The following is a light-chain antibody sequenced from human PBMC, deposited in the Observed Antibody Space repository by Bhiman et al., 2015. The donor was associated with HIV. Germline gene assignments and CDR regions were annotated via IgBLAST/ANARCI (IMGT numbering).Light chain of an antibody. V-gene: IGLV2-11*01. Sequence: QSALTQPRSVSGSPGQSVTISCTGTSSDVGDYNYVSWYQQHPGKAPKLMIYDVSKRPSGVSNRFSGSKSGNTASLTVSGLQDEDEADYYCSSYGGTTNWGAFGGGTKLTVL. CDR1: SSDVGDYNY. J-gene: IGLJ2*01. CDR3: SSYGGTTNWGA. CDR2: DVS.